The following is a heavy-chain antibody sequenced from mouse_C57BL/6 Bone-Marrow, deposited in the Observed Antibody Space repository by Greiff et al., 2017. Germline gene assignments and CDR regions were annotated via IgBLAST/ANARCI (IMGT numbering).Heavy chain of an antibody. CDR3: ARAGGENDYDYEGY. CDR1: GYTFTDYY. J-gene: IGHJ2*01. CDR2: INPYNGGT. V-gene: IGHV1-19*01. D-gene: IGHD2-4*01. Sequence: EVQLQQSGPVLVKPGASVKMSCKASGYTFTDYYMNWVKQSPGKSLEWIGVINPYNGGTSYNQKFKGKATLTVDKSSSTAYMELNLLTSEDSAVYDWARAGGENDYDYEGYWGQGTTLTVSA.